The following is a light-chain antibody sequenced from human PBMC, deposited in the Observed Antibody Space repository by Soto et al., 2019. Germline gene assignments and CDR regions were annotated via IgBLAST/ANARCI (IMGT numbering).Light chain of an antibody. Sequence: DIQMTQSPSTLSASVGDRVTITCRASQSITSWLAWYQQKPGKAPNLLIYDASNMESGVPSRFSGRGSGTEFTLTISSLQPDDFATYYCQQYNSYLYTFGQGTKLEIK. CDR2: DAS. V-gene: IGKV1-5*01. J-gene: IGKJ2*01. CDR1: QSITSW. CDR3: QQYNSYLYT.